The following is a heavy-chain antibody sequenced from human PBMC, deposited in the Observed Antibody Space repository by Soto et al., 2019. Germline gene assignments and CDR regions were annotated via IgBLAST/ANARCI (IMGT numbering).Heavy chain of an antibody. J-gene: IGHJ6*02. D-gene: IGHD2-15*01. CDR1: GFTFSSYW. CDR3: ARAARCCSLYYYYGMDV. V-gene: IGHV3-7*04. Sequence: EVQLVESGGGLVQPGESLRLSCAASGFTFSSYWMTWVRQAPGKGLEWVANIKQDGSEKYYVDSVRGRFTMSRDNAKNSLYLQMNSLRAEDTAVYYCARAARCCSLYYYYGMDVWGQGTTVTVSS. CDR2: IKQDGSEK.